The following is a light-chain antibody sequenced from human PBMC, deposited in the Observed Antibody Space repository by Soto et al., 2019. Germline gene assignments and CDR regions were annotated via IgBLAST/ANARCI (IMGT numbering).Light chain of an antibody. V-gene: IGKV3-15*01. CDR2: DAS. J-gene: IGKJ4*01. CDR3: QQYNKWPLS. Sequence: EIVMTQSPDTLSVSPGERVTLSCRASQSIRGNLAWYQQKPGQAPRLLIYDASTGATGIPDRFRASGSGTEFTLTISSLQSEDFAVYYCQQYNKWPLSFGGGTKVELK. CDR1: QSIRGN.